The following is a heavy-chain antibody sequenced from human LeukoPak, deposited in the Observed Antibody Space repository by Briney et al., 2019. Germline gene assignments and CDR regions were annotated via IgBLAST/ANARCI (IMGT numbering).Heavy chain of an antibody. V-gene: IGHV3-23*01. J-gene: IGHJ4*02. CDR2: ISGSGGGT. D-gene: IGHD6-19*01. CDR3: AKTTTGYSSGRYPGWPVDC. Sequence: ETLSLTCAVYGGSFSGYYWSWIRQPPGKGLEWVSAISGSGGGTYYADSVKGRFTISRDNSKNTVYLQMNSLSTEDTAVYYCAKTTTGYSSGRYPGWPVDCWGQGTLVTVSS. CDR1: GGSFSGYY.